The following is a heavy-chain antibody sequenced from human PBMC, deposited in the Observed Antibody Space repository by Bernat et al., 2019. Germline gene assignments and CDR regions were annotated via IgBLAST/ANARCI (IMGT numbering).Heavy chain of an antibody. Sequence: QVQLVEPGGGLVKPGGSLRLSCAASGFTFSDYYMSWIRQAPGKGLEWVSYISSSGSTICYADSVKGRFTISRDNAKNSLYLQMNSLRAEDTAVYYCARELSGTTRDLYYYYMDVWGKGTTVTVSS. D-gene: IGHD1-1*01. CDR2: ISSSGSTI. CDR1: GFTFSDYY. V-gene: IGHV3-11*01. CDR3: ARELSGTTRDLYYYYMDV. J-gene: IGHJ6*03.